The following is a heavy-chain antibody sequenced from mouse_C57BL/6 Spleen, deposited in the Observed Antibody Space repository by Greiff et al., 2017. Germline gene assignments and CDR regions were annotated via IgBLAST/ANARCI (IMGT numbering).Heavy chain of an antibody. D-gene: IGHD3-3*01. CDR1: GYTFTDYY. J-gene: IGHJ2*01. CDR3: AREGAEGWGDH. V-gene: IGHV1-76*01. CDR2: IYPGSGNT. Sequence: VQLQQSGAELVRPGASVKLSCKASGYTFTDYYINWVKQRPGQGLEWIARIYPGSGNTYYNEKFKGKATLTAEKSSSTSYLQLSSLTSEDSAVYFCAREGAEGWGDHWGQGTTLTVSS.